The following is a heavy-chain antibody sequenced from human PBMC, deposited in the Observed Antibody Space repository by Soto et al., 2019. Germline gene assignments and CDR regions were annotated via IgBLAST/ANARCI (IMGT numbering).Heavy chain of an antibody. CDR2: INHSGST. J-gene: IGHJ6*02. CDR1: GGSFSGYY. V-gene: IGHV4-34*01. CDR3: ARGVAVGGYCSSTSCYPLGMDV. D-gene: IGHD2-2*01. Sequence: SETLSLTCAVYGGSFSGYYWSWIRQPPGKGLEWIGEINHSGSTNYNPSLKSRVTISVDTSKNQFSLKLSSVTAADTAVYYCARGVAVGGYCSSTSCYPLGMDVWGQGTTVT.